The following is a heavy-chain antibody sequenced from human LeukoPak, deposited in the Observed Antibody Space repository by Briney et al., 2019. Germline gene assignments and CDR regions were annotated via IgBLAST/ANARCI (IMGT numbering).Heavy chain of an antibody. CDR3: ARGRQNYDFWSGYSHDAFDI. Sequence: ASVKVSCKASVGTFSSYAISWVRQAPGQGLEWMGRIIPILGIANYAHKFQGRVTITADKSTSTAYMQLSSLRSEDTAVYYCARGRQNYDFWSGYSHDAFDIWGQGTMVTVSS. CDR1: VGTFSSYA. V-gene: IGHV1-69*04. D-gene: IGHD3-3*01. CDR2: IIPILGIA. J-gene: IGHJ3*02.